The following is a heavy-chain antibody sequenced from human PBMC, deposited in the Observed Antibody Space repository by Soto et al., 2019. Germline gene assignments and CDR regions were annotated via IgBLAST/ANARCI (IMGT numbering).Heavy chain of an antibody. CDR3: AKTGARAAGTRPPFDY. J-gene: IGHJ4*02. CDR1: GFTFSSHG. D-gene: IGHD6-13*01. CDR2: ISYDGSNK. V-gene: IGHV3-30*18. Sequence: GGSLRLSCAASGFTFSSHGMHWVRQAPGKGLEWVAVISYDGSNKYYADSVKGRFTISRDNSKNTLYLQMNSLRAEDTAVYYCAKTGARAAGTRPPFDYWGQGTLVTVSS.